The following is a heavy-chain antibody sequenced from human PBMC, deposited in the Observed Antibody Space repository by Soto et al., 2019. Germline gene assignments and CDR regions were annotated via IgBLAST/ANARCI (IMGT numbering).Heavy chain of an antibody. Sequence: SETLSLTCTVSGGSISSGDYYWSWIRRPPGKGLEWIGYIYYSGSTYYNPSLKSRVTISVDTSKNQFSLKLSSVTAADTAVYYCARDRYSVWFDPWGQGTLVTVSS. CDR1: GGSISSGDYY. CDR2: IYYSGST. V-gene: IGHV4-30-4*01. D-gene: IGHD2-15*01. J-gene: IGHJ5*02. CDR3: ARDRYSVWFDP.